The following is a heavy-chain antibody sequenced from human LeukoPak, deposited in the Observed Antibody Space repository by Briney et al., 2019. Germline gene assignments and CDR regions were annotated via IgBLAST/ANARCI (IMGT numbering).Heavy chain of an antibody. Sequence: PSETLSLTCTVSGGSISSYYWSWIRQPPGKGLEWIGEINHSGSTNYNPSLKSRVTISVDTSKNQFSLKLSSVTAADTAVYYCARGLGSGSYSNWGQGTLVTVSS. V-gene: IGHV4-34*01. CDR1: GGSISSYY. J-gene: IGHJ4*02. CDR2: INHSGST. D-gene: IGHD3-10*01. CDR3: ARGLGSGSYSN.